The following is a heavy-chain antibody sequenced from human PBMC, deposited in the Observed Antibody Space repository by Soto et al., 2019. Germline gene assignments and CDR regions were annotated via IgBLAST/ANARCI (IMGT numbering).Heavy chain of an antibody. J-gene: IGHJ4*02. D-gene: IGHD3-22*01. CDR2: IYYSGST. V-gene: IGHV4-59*08. Sequence: PSETLSLTCTVSGGSISSHYWSWIRQPPGKGLEWIGYIYYSGSTNYNPSLKSRVTISVDTSKNQFSLKLSSVTAADTAVYYCASTRMIVALFDYWGQGTLVTVSS. CDR3: ASTRMIVALFDY. CDR1: GGSISSHY.